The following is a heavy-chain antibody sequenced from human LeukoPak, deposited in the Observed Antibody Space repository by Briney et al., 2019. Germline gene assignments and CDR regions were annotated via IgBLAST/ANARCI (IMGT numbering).Heavy chain of an antibody. D-gene: IGHD5-18*01. CDR1: VVSMSSYY. V-gene: IGHV4-59*01. J-gene: IGHJ5*02. CDR3: ARNLGNSGSHWFDP. CDR2: LYHSGSA. Sequence: NPSETLSLTCTVSVVSMSSYYWSWFRQPPGKGLEWIGFLYHSGSANYNPSLKSRVTTSVDTSKSQFYLKLNSVTAADTAFYYCARNLGNSGSHWFDPWGQGTLVTVSS.